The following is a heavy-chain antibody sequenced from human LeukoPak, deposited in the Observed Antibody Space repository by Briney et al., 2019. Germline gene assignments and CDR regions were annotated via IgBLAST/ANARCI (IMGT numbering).Heavy chain of an antibody. V-gene: IGHV1-69*01. CDR2: IIPIFGTA. J-gene: IGHJ5*02. CDR3: AIDSAAGVRDNWFDP. D-gene: IGHD6-13*01. Sequence: ASVKVSCKASGGTFSSYAISWVRQAPGQGLEWMGGIIPIFGTANYAQKFQGRVTITADESTSTAYMQLSRLRSEDTAVYYCAIDSAAGVRDNWFDPWGQGTLVTVSS. CDR1: GGTFSSYA.